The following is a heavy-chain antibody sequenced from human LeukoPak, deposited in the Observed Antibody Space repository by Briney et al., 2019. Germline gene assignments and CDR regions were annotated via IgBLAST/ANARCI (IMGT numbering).Heavy chain of an antibody. CDR2: ISYDGSNK. CDR1: GFTFSSYA. Sequence: GRSLRLSCAASGFTFSSYAMHWVRQAPGKGLEWVAVISYDGSNKYYADSVKGRFTISRDNSKNTLYLQMNSLRAEDTAVYYCARDGHYYYGMDVWGQGTTVTVSS. J-gene: IGHJ6*02. CDR3: ARDGHYYYGMDV. V-gene: IGHV3-30-3*01. D-gene: IGHD3/OR15-3a*01.